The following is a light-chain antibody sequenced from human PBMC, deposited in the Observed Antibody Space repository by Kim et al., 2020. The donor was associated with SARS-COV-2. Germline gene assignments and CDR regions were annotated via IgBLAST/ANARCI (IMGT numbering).Light chain of an antibody. CDR2: EVS. J-gene: IGKJ2*03. V-gene: IGKV2-30*02. Sequence: DVVMTQSPLSLSVTLGQPASISCRSSESLVHSNGDTFLTWFQQRPGQSPRRLIYEVSNRDSGVPDRFSGSGSGTDFTLKISRVEAEDVGVYYCMQGTHWPFSFGQGTKLEI. CDR3: MQGTHWPFS. CDR1: ESLVHSNGDTF.